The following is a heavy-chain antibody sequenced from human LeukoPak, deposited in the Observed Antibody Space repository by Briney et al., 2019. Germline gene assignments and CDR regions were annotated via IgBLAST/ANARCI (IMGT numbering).Heavy chain of an antibody. CDR3: ARDGSALGHGMDV. Sequence: SETLSLTCTVSGGSISSYYWSWIRQPAGKGLEWIGRIYTSGSTNYNPSLKSRITMSVDASKNQFSLKLSSVTAADTAVYYCARDGSALGHGMDVWGQGTTVTVSS. J-gene: IGHJ6*02. CDR2: IYTSGST. V-gene: IGHV4-4*07. D-gene: IGHD1-26*01. CDR1: GGSISSYY.